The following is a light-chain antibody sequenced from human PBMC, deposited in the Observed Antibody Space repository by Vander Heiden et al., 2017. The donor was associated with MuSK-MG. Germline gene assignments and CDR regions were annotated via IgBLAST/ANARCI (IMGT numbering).Light chain of an antibody. CDR2: DAS. Sequence: DIQMTQSPSSLSASVGDRVTITCRARQSISSYLNWYQQKPGKAPKVLIYDASSLQSGVPSRFSGSGSGTDFTLTISRLHPEDFATYYCQQSDDTPWTFGQGTKVEIK. V-gene: IGKV1-39*01. CDR3: QQSDDTPWT. J-gene: IGKJ1*01. CDR1: QSISSY.